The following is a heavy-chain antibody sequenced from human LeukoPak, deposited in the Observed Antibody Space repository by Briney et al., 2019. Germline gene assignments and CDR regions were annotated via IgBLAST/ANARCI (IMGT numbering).Heavy chain of an antibody. Sequence: GGSLRLSCTASGFTFSSYAMNWVRQAPGKGLEWVSAISGSGGSTYYADSVKGRFTISRDNSKNTLYLQMNSLRAEDTAVYYCAKDWQKEYYFDYWGQGTLVTVSS. CDR3: AKDWQKEYYFDY. V-gene: IGHV3-23*01. CDR2: ISGSGGST. CDR1: GFTFSSYA. J-gene: IGHJ4*02.